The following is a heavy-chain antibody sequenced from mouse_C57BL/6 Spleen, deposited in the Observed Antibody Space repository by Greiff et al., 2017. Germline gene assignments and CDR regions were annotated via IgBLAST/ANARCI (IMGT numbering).Heavy chain of an antibody. Sequence: QVQLQQSGAELVRPGASVTLSCKASGYTFTDYEMHWVKQTPVHGLEWIGAIDPETGGTAYNQKFTGKAILTADKSSNTAYMELHSLTSDDSAVYYCTRSSTMTFYFDYWGQGTTLTVSA. V-gene: IGHV1-15*01. CDR2: IDPETGGT. CDR1: GYTFTDYE. CDR3: TRSSTMTFYFDY. D-gene: IGHD2-4*01. J-gene: IGHJ2*01.